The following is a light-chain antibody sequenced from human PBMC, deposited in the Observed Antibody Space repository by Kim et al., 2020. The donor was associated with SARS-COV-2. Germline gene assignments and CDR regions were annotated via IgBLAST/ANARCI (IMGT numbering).Light chain of an antibody. CDR2: KVS. CDR1: RSLVYSDGNTY. CDR3: MQGTHWPFT. J-gene: IGKJ3*01. V-gene: IGKV2-30*01. Sequence: PASISCRSSRSLVYSDGNTYLNWFHQRPGQSPRRLIYKVSNRDSGVPDRFSSSGSGTDFTLQISRVEAEDVGVYYCMQGTHWPFTFGPGTKVDIK.